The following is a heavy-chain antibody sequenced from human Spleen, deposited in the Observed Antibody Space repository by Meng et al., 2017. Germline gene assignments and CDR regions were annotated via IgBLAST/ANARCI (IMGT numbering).Heavy chain of an antibody. V-gene: IGHV1-18*01. CDR2: LGAHDGDT. Sequence: QVQPVQSGPEVKKPGASVKVSCKASDYTFTGYGVSWVRQAPGQGLEWMAWLGAHDGDTSHAPKFLGRVTVTADIATATAYMELRSLRSDDTAVYYCARGTPGRSYCDYWGLGTLVTVSS. CDR1: DYTFTGYG. D-gene: IGHD3-10*01. J-gene: IGHJ4*02. CDR3: ARGTPGRSYCDY.